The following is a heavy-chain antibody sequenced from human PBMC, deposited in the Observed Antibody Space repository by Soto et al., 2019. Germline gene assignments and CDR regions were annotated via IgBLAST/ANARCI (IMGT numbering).Heavy chain of an antibody. D-gene: IGHD3-10*01. J-gene: IGHJ4*02. V-gene: IGHV3-48*03. CDR2: ISSAGSAT. Sequence: GGSLRLSCAASGFTFSSFEMNRVRQAPGKGLEWVSYISSAGSATFYADSVKGRFTISRDNAKNSLFLQMNSLSAEDTALYYCVGASGVNPVDYWGQGTPVTVSS. CDR3: VGASGVNPVDY. CDR1: GFTFSSFE.